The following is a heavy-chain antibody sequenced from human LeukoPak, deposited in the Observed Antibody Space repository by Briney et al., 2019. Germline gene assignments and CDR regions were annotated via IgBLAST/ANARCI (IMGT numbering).Heavy chain of an antibody. V-gene: IGHV3-7*03. CDR2: IKEDGREK. D-gene: IGHD3-22*01. CDR1: GFVFTSFW. J-gene: IGHJ4*02. Sequence: GGSLRLSCVGSGFVFTSFWMSWVRQAPGKGPEWVANIKEDGREKYYVDSVKGRFTISRDNSKNTLYLQMNSLRAEDTAVYYCVKQVAPYYYDSSGYYYDYWGQGTLVTVSS. CDR3: VKQVAPYYYDSSGYYYDY.